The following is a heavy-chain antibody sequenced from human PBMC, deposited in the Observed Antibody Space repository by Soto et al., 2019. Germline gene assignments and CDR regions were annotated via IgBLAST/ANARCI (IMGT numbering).Heavy chain of an antibody. CDR3: ARDGRGYCTNGVCYYFDY. Sequence: QVQLVQSGAEVKKPGASVKVSCKASGYTFTSYGISWVRQAPGQGLEWMGWISADNGNTNYAQKLQGRVTMTTDTSTSTAYMELRSLRSDDTAVYYCARDGRGYCTNGVCYYFDYWGQGTLVTVSS. CDR2: ISADNGNT. V-gene: IGHV1-18*01. J-gene: IGHJ4*02. D-gene: IGHD2-8*01. CDR1: GYTFTSYG.